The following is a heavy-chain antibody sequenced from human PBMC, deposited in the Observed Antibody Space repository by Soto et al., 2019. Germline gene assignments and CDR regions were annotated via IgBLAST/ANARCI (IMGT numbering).Heavy chain of an antibody. J-gene: IGHJ4*02. Sequence: EVQLLESGGGLVQPGGSLRLSCAASGFTFSSYAMSWVRQAPGKGLEWVSAISGSGGSTYYADSVKGRFTISRDKSKNTLYLQMTGLRYEDTVVYYCAKGWWERLLVYFDYWGQGTLATVSS. CDR3: AKGWWERLLVYFDY. CDR2: ISGSGGST. D-gene: IGHD1-26*01. V-gene: IGHV3-23*01. CDR1: GFTFSSYA.